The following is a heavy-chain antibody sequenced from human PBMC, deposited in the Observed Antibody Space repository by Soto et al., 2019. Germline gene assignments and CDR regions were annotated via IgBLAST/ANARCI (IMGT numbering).Heavy chain of an antibody. D-gene: IGHD3-22*01. V-gene: IGHV4-39*01. CDR1: GGSISSSSYY. J-gene: IGHJ6*02. CDR3: ARHITMIVVVITWQYGMDV. CDR2: IYYSGST. Sequence: SETLSLTCTVSGGSISSSSYYWGWIRQPPGKGLEWIGSIYYSGSTYYNPSLKSRVTISVDTSKNQFSLKLSSVTAADTAVYYCARHITMIVVVITWQYGMDVWGQGTTVTVSS.